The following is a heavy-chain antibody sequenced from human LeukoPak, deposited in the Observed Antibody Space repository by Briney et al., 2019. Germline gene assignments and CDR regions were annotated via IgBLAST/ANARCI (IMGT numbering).Heavy chain of an antibody. J-gene: IGHJ4*02. CDR3: ARDQERSGAVDY. Sequence: GRSLSLSCAASGFTFSSYAMHWVRQAPGKGLEWVAVISYDGSNKYYADSVKGRFTISRDNSKNTLYLQMNSLRAEDTAVYYCARDQERSGAVDYWGQGTLVTVSS. CDR1: GFTFSSYA. CDR2: ISYDGSNK. D-gene: IGHD1-26*01. V-gene: IGHV3-30-3*01.